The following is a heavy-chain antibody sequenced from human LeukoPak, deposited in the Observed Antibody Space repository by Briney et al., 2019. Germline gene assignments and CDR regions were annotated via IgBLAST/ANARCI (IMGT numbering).Heavy chain of an antibody. V-gene: IGHV1-18*01. D-gene: IGHD5-12*01. Sequence: GASVKVSCKASGYTFTSYGISWVRQAPGQGLEWMGWISAYNGNTNYAQKLQGRVTMTTDTSTSTAYMELSSLRSEDTAVYYCARDRRLRLVGLFYGMDVWGKGTTVTVSS. CDR1: GYTFTSYG. J-gene: IGHJ6*04. CDR3: ARDRRLRLVGLFYGMDV. CDR2: ISAYNGNT.